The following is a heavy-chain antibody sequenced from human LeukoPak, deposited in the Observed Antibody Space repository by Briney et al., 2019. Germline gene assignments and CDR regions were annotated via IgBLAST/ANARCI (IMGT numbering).Heavy chain of an antibody. D-gene: IGHD2-2*01. J-gene: IGHJ4*02. Sequence: GGSLRLSFAASGFTFSGYWMSWVRQAPGKGLEWVANINQAGGEKYYADSVKGRFTISRDNAMNSLYLQMNSLRAEDTAVYYCATGRSCATCYLPDYWGQGTLVTVSS. V-gene: IGHV3-7*01. CDR3: ATGRSCATCYLPDY. CDR2: INQAGGEK. CDR1: GFTFSGYW.